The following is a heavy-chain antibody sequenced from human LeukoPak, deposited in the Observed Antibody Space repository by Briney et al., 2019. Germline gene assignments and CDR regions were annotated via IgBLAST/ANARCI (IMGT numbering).Heavy chain of an antibody. D-gene: IGHD2-8*01. CDR3: ARDMQYGGNCFDP. CDR1: GFTFSSYS. J-gene: IGHJ5*02. CDR2: ISRSSSNI. V-gene: IGHV3-21*01. Sequence: KSGGSLRLSCAASGFTFSSYSMNWVRQAPGKGLEWVSSISRSSSNIYYADSVKGRFTISRDNAKNSLYLQMNSLRAEDTAVYYCARDMQYGGNCFDPWGQGTLVTVSA.